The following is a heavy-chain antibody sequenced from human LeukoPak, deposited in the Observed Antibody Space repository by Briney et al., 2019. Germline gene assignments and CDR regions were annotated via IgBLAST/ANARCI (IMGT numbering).Heavy chain of an antibody. CDR3: ASPGGNDSSGYYNYYYYGMDV. D-gene: IGHD3-22*01. J-gene: IGHJ6*02. V-gene: IGHV3-21*01. Sequence: GGSLRLSCAASGFTFSSYSMNWVRQAPGKGLEWVSSISNSSSYIYYADSVKGRFTISRDNAKNSLYLKMNSLRAEDTAVYYCASPGGNDSSGYYNYYYYGMDVWGQGTTVTVSS. CDR1: GFTFSSYS. CDR2: ISNSSSYI.